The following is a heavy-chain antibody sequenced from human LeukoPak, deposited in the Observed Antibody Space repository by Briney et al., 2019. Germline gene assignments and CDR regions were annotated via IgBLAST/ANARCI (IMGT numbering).Heavy chain of an antibody. CDR1: RFTFSSYN. V-gene: IGHV3-48*01. Sequence: PGGSLRLSCAASRFTFSSYNMNWVRQAPGKGLEWVSSISSGSSTIYYADSVKGRFTISRDNAKNSLYLQMNSLRAEDTAVYYCARVTSYREPAGDRIYYYYYMDVWGKGTTVTVSS. CDR2: ISSGSSTI. J-gene: IGHJ6*03. D-gene: IGHD2-2*01. CDR3: ARVTSYREPAGDRIYYYYYMDV.